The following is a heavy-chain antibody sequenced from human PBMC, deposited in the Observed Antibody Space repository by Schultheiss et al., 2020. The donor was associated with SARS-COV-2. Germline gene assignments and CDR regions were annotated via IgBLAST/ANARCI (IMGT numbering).Heavy chain of an antibody. CDR2: ISGSGGST. CDR3: TTEGVADY. V-gene: IGHV3-23*01. CDR1: GFTFSSYG. Sequence: GGSLRLSCAASGFTFSSYGMHWVRQAPGKGLEWVSAISGSGGSTYYADAVKGRFTISGDNSKNTLYLQMNSLKAEDTAVYYCTTEGVADYWGQGTLVTVSS. D-gene: IGHD5-12*01. J-gene: IGHJ4*02.